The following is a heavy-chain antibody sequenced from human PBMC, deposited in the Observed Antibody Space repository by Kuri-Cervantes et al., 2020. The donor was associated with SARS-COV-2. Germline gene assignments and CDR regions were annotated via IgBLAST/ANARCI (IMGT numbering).Heavy chain of an antibody. V-gene: IGHV3-21*01. CDR3: ARVHKAGATYYYYYMDV. CDR2: ISSSSSYI. Sequence: GESLKISCAASGFTFSSYSMNWVRQAPGKGLEWVSSISSSSSYIYYADLVKGRFTISRDNAKNSLYLQMNSLRAEDTAAYYCARVHKAGATYYYYYMDVWGKGTTVTVSS. D-gene: IGHD1-26*01. J-gene: IGHJ6*03. CDR1: GFTFSSYS.